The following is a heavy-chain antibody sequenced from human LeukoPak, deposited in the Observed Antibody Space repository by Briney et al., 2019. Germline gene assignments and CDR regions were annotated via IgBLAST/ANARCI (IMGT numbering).Heavy chain of an antibody. CDR3: AKDPVTMVRGVIIPPDY. J-gene: IGHJ4*02. V-gene: IGHV3-30*02. CDR2: IRYDGSNK. CDR1: GFTFSSYG. Sequence: GGSLRLSCAASGFTFSSYGMHWVRQAPGKGLEWVAFIRYDGSNKYYADSVKGRFTISRDNSKNTLYLQMNSLRAEDTAVYYCAKDPVTMVRGVIIPPDYWGQGTLVTVSS. D-gene: IGHD3-10*01.